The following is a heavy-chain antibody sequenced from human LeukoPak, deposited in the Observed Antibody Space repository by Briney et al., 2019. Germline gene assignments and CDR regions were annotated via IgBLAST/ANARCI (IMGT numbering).Heavy chain of an antibody. CDR1: EFAFSDYW. V-gene: IGHV3-74*01. Sequence: GGSLRLSCGASEFAFSDYWMHWVRHAPGKGLVWVSRIHSDGSSTSYADSVKGRFTTSRDNAKNMLFLQMNNLRAEDTAVYYCARGYDVWSGYIRMSMGMDVWGRGTTVTVSS. CDR2: IHSDGSST. J-gene: IGHJ6*02. CDR3: ARGYDVWSGYIRMSMGMDV. D-gene: IGHD3-3*01.